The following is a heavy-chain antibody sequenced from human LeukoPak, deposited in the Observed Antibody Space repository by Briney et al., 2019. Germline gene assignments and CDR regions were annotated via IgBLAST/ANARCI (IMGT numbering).Heavy chain of an antibody. V-gene: IGHV4-59*01. D-gene: IGHD2-15*01. CDR1: GGSISSYY. J-gene: IGHJ5*02. CDR3: AREVVAAKYNWFDP. CDR2: IYYSGST. Sequence: SETLSLTYTVSGGSISSYYWSWIRQPPGKGLEWIGYIYYSGSTNYNPSLKSRVTISVDTSKNQFSLKLSSVTAADTAVYYCAREVVAAKYNWFDPWGQGTLVTVSS.